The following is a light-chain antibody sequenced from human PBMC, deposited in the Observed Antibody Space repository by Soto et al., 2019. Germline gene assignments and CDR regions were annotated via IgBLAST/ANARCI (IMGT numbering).Light chain of an antibody. CDR3: TSHTASSTWV. J-gene: IGLJ3*02. Sequence: QSVLTQPASVSGSPGQSITISCTGTSSDVGYDNYVSWFQQHPDKAPKLMIYEVSRRPSGVSNRFSGSKSANTASLTISGLQAEDEADYYCTSHTASSTWVFGGGTKVTVL. CDR1: SSDVGYDNY. V-gene: IGLV2-14*01. CDR2: EVS.